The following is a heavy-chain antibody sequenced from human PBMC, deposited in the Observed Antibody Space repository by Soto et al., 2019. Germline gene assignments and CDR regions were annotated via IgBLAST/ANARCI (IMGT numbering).Heavy chain of an antibody. CDR1: GFSLSNARMG. CDR2: IFSNDEK. D-gene: IGHD2-15*01. Sequence: QVTLKESGPVLVKPTETLTLTCTVSGFSLSNARMGVSWIRQPPGKALEWLAHIFSNDEKSYSTSLKSRLTISKDTSKSQVVLTMTNMDPVDTATYYCARSSCSGGSCYYRNYGAFDIWGQGTMVTVSS. CDR3: ARSSCSGGSCYYRNYGAFDI. V-gene: IGHV2-26*01. J-gene: IGHJ3*02.